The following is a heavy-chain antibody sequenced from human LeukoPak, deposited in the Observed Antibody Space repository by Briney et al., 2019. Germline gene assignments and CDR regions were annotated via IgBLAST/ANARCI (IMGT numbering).Heavy chain of an antibody. D-gene: IGHD2-15*01. J-gene: IGHJ6*02. CDR2: IYYNGRT. CDR1: GGPISSSDYY. CDR3: VTLLWCPSTTCYSGSFGPDV. V-gene: IGHV4-39*01. Sequence: SETLSLTCTISGGPISSSDYYWGWIRQPPGKGLAWIGSIYYNGRTYYNPSLKSRVSMSVDTSKNQFSLKLSSVTAADTAVYFCVTLLWCPSTTCYSGSFGPDVWGQGTTVTVS.